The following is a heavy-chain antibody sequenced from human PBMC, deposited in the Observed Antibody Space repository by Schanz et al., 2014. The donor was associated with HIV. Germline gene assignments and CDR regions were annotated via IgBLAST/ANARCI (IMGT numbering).Heavy chain of an antibody. J-gene: IGHJ6*02. CDR2: IKQDGGEK. CDR3: ARSVGVRDEDGMDV. Sequence: EVQVVESGGGLVQPGGSLRLSCEASGLTFSSYWMSWVRQAPGKGLEWVANIKQDGGEKYYVDSVKGRFTISRDNAKKSLYLQMNSLRAEDTAVYYCARSVGVRDEDGMDVRGQGTTVTVSS. V-gene: IGHV3-7*01. D-gene: IGHD3-10*01. CDR1: GLTFSSYW.